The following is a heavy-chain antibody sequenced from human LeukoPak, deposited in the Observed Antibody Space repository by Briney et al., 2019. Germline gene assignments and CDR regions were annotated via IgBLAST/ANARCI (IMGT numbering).Heavy chain of an antibody. J-gene: IGHJ4*02. D-gene: IGHD6-19*01. V-gene: IGHV3-23*01. Sequence: PGGSLRLSSAAPVFTSISSKMSWVCPAPGRGRGWVSAISGGGGRAYYADSVKGRFTLSTDTSRKSRSLYMNRPRAEGTDLYNCAKTGYRSGWYRISDYWGQGTLVTVSP. CDR2: ISGGGGRA. CDR3: AKTGYRSGWYRISDY. CDR1: VFTSISSK.